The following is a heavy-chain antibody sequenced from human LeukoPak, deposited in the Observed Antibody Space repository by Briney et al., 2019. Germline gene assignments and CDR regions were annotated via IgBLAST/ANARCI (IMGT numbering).Heavy chain of an antibody. Sequence: PGGSLRLSCAASGFTFSSYSMNWVRQAPGKGLEWVSSISSSSSYIYYADSVKGRFTISRDNAKNSLYLQMNSLRAEDTAVYYCARERDGHNSAFDIWGQGTMVTVSS. D-gene: IGHD5-24*01. J-gene: IGHJ3*02. V-gene: IGHV3-21*01. CDR3: ARERDGHNSAFDI. CDR1: GFTFSSYS. CDR2: ISSSSSYI.